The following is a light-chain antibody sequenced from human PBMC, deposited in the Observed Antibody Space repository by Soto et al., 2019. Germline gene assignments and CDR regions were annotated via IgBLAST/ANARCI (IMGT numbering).Light chain of an antibody. J-gene: IGKJ1*01. CDR2: GAS. CDR3: QQYNNWPRT. CDR1: QSVSSS. V-gene: IGKV3-15*01. Sequence: EVVMTQSPVTLSVAPGERATLSCRASQSVSSSLGWYQQKPGQAPRLLIYGASTRAAGIPARFSGSGSGTEFTLIISSLQSEDFAVYFCQQYNNWPRTFGQGTKVEIK.